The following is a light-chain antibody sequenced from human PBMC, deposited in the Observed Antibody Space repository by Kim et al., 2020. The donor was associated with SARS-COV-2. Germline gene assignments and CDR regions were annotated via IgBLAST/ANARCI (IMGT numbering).Light chain of an antibody. Sequence: DIQLTQSPSTLSASVGDRVTITCRASQNINRWLAWYQQKPGKAPNLLIYDASNLESAVPSRFSGSGSGTAFTLTISSLEPDDFATYYCQHLNSYPYTFGQGTKLEI. CDR1: QNINRW. J-gene: IGKJ2*01. CDR2: DAS. CDR3: QHLNSYPYT. V-gene: IGKV1-5*01.